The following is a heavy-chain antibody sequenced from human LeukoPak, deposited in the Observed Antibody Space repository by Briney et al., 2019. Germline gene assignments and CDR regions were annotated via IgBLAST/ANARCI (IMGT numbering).Heavy chain of an antibody. J-gene: IGHJ4*02. D-gene: IGHD3-3*01. CDR2: INRSGST. Sequence: SETLSLTCAVYGGSFSGYYWSWIRQPPGKGLEWIGEINRSGSTNYNPSLKSRVTISVDTSKNQFSLKLSSVTAADTAVYYCARSITIFGVVCQFDYWGQGTLVTVSS. V-gene: IGHV4-34*01. CDR1: GGSFSGYY. CDR3: ARSITIFGVVCQFDY.